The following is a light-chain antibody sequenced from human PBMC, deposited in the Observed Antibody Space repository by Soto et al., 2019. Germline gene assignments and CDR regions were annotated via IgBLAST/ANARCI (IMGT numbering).Light chain of an antibody. CDR2: KAA. J-gene: IGKJ2*01. CDR3: QQYNGYPHT. CDR1: QSISTW. Sequence: DIQMTQSPSTLSASVGDRVTVTCRASQSISTWLAWYQQKPWTAPILLIYKAASLRNGVPSRFSGSGSGTELTLTIYSLQPDDFARYYCQQYNGYPHTFGQGTKRAIK. V-gene: IGKV1-5*03.